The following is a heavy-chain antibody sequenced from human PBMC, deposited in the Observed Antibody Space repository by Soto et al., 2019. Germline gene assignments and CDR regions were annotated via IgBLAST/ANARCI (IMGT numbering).Heavy chain of an antibody. CDR1: GFTFSDYY. J-gene: IGHJ6*02. CDR3: ARNTISAAGADYYGLDV. Sequence: GGSLRLSCAGSGFTFSDYYMSWIRQAPGQGLEWVSYMSSSGVTVFYAGSVKGRFTISRDNAKNSLYLQMYSLRAEDSAVYYCARNTISAAGADYYGLDVWGQGTTVTVSS. V-gene: IGHV3-11*01. CDR2: MSSSGVTV. D-gene: IGHD6-13*01.